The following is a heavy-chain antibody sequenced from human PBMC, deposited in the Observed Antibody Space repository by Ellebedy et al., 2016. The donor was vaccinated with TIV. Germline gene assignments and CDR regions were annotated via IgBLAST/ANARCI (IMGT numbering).Heavy chain of an antibody. CDR3: ARSDSGGYKDDAFEI. J-gene: IGHJ3*02. Sequence: GESLKISCAASGFTFSIYSVNWVRQAPGKGLEWVSYLSRSGNRIFYADSVNGRFTISRDIAKNSVDLQMNSLRDEDTGIYYCARSDSGGYKDDAFEIWGQGTMVTVSS. CDR1: GFTFSIYS. V-gene: IGHV3-48*02. D-gene: IGHD1-26*01. CDR2: LSRSGNRI.